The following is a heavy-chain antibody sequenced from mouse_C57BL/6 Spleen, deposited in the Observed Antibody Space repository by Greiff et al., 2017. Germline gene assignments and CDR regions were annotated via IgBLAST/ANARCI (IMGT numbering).Heavy chain of an antibody. D-gene: IGHD1-1*01. CDR3: ARGTFTGWYFDV. J-gene: IGHJ1*03. Sequence: QVQLKQSGAELMKPGASVKLSCKATGYTFTGYWIEWVKQRPGHGLEWIGEILPGSGSTNYNEKFKGKATFTADTSSNTAYMQLSRLTTEDSAIYYCARGTFTGWYFDVWGTGTTVTVYS. V-gene: IGHV1-9*01. CDR1: GYTFTGYW. CDR2: ILPGSGST.